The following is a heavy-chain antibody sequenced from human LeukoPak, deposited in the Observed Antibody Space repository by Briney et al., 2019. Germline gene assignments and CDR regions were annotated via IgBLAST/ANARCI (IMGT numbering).Heavy chain of an antibody. CDR2: ISSSSSYI. J-gene: IGHJ2*01. Sequence: GESLRLSCAASGFTFSSYSMNWVRQAPGKGLEWVSSISSSSSYIYYADSVKGRFTISRDNAKNSLYLQMNSLRAEDTAVYYCARDPGILTGYYLYWYFDLWGRGTLVTVS. CDR1: GFTFSSYS. V-gene: IGHV3-21*04. CDR3: ARDPGILTGYYLYWYFDL. D-gene: IGHD3-9*01.